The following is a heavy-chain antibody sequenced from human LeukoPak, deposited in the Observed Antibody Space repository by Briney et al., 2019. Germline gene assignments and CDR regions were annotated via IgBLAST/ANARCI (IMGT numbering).Heavy chain of an antibody. Sequence: GESLKISCKASGYSFTSYWIGWVRQMPGKGLEWMGIIYPSDSDTRYSPSFQGQVTISVDKSISTAYLQWSGLKASDTAMYYCARHVGSSGWYVWGQGTLVTVSP. CDR1: GYSFTSYW. CDR2: IYPSDSDT. V-gene: IGHV5-51*01. D-gene: IGHD6-19*01. J-gene: IGHJ4*02. CDR3: ARHVGSSGWYV.